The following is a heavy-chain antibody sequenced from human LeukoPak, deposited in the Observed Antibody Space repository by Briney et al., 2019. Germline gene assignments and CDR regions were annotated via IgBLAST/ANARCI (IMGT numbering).Heavy chain of an antibody. Sequence: PGRSLRLSCAASGFTFSSYAMHWVRQAPGKGLEWVAVISYDGSNKYYADSVKGRFTVSRDISKNTVSLQMNSLRAEDTAMYYCARGRPGSGYYLDYWGQGTLVTVSS. CDR2: ISYDGSNK. CDR1: GFTFSSYA. D-gene: IGHD3-22*01. J-gene: IGHJ4*02. CDR3: ARGRPGSGYYLDY. V-gene: IGHV3-30*04.